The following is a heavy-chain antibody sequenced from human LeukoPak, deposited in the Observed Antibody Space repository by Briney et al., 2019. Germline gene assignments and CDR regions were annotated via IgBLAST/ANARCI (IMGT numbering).Heavy chain of an antibody. CDR2: ISSSSYI. CDR1: GFTFSSYS. CDR3: ARDRITGTTGAFDI. J-gene: IGHJ3*02. Sequence: GGSLRLSCAASGFTFSSYSMNWVRQAPGKGLEWVSSISSSSYIYDADSVKGRFTISRDNAKNSLYLQMNSPRAEDTAVYYCARDRITGTTGAFDIWGQGTMVTVSS. V-gene: IGHV3-21*01. D-gene: IGHD1-7*01.